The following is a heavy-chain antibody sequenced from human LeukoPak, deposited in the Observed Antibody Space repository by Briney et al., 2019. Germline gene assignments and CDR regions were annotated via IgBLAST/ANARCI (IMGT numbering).Heavy chain of an antibody. CDR3: AKVHYDSSGYYLYYFDY. J-gene: IGHJ4*02. Sequence: PWGSLRLSCGASGFTFYSYAISWVRQAPGKGLEWVSAFSGSGGSTYFGDSVKGRFTISRDNSKNTLYLQMNSLRAEDTAVYYCAKVHYDSSGYYLYYFDYWGQGTLVTVSS. V-gene: IGHV3-23*01. CDR1: GFTFYSYA. D-gene: IGHD3-22*01. CDR2: FSGSGGST.